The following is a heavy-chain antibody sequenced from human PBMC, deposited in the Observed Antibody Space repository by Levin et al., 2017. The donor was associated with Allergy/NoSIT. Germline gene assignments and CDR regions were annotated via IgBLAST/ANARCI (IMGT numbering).Heavy chain of an antibody. D-gene: IGHD2-2*01. CDR1: GFTFSNYW. V-gene: IGHV3-74*01. CDR3: TISEAPAAMPNY. J-gene: IGHJ4*02. CDR2: INSDGSST. Sequence: GGSLRLSCAASGFTFSNYWMHWVRQAPGKGLVWVSRINSDGSSTNYADSVKGRFTISRDNAKNTLYLQMNSLRAEDSAVYYCTISEAPAAMPNYWGQGTLVTVSS.